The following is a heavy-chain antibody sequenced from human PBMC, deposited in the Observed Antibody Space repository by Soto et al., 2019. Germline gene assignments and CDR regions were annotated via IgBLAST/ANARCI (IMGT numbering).Heavy chain of an antibody. D-gene: IGHD2-8*01. CDR1: GYTLTELS. V-gene: IGHV1-24*01. CDR2: FDPEDGET. CDR3: ATDPLRDVHTVELKTAAAFDI. J-gene: IGHJ3*02. Sequence: ASVKLSCKVSGYTLTELSMHWVRQAPGKGLGWMGGFDPEDGETIYAQKFQGRVTMTEDTSTDTAYMELSSLRSEDTAVYYCATDPLRDVHTVELKTAAAFDIWGQGTMV.